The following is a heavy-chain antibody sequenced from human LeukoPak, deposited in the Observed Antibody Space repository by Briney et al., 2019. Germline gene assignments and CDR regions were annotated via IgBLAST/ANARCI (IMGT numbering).Heavy chain of an antibody. CDR3: ARDELH. CDR1: GFTFSSYS. V-gene: IGHV3-21*01. Sequence: PGGSLRLSCAASGFTFSSYSMTWVRQAPGKGLEWVSSFTSSSRSIYYADSVKGRFTISRDNAKKSLYLQMNSLRAEDTAIYYCARDELHWGQGTLVTVSS. CDR2: FTSSSRSI. J-gene: IGHJ4*02. D-gene: IGHD4-23*01.